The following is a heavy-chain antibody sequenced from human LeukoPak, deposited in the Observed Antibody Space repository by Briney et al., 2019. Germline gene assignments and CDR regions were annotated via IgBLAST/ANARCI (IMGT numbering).Heavy chain of an antibody. CDR1: GFTFSSYG. CDR2: IWYDGSNK. CDR3: ALKYDSSGYLPFY. J-gene: IGHJ4*02. V-gene: IGHV3-33*01. Sequence: GGSLRLSCAASGFTFSSYGMHWVRQAPGKGLEWVAVIWYDGSNKYYADSVKGRFTISRDNSKNTLYLQMNSLRAEDTAVYYCALKYDSSGYLPFYWGQGTLVTVSS. D-gene: IGHD3-22*01.